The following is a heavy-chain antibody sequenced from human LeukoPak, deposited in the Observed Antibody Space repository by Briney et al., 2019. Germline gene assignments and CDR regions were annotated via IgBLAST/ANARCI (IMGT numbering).Heavy chain of an antibody. J-gene: IGHJ4*02. CDR3: AKTRWVLEWLFHFDY. CDR2: ISGSGGST. CDR1: GFTFSSYA. Sequence: GGSLRLSCAASGFTFSSYAMSWVRQAPGKGLEWVSAISGSGGSTYYADSVKGRFTISRDNSKNTLYLQMNSLRAEDTAVYYCAKTRWVLEWLFHFDYWGQGTLVTVSS. V-gene: IGHV3-23*01. D-gene: IGHD3-3*01.